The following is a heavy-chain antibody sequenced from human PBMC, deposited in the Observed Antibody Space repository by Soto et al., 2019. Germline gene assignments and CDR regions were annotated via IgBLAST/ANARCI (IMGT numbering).Heavy chain of an antibody. V-gene: IGHV3-30*18. CDR1: GFTFSNYA. CDR2: ISYDGSNT. CDR3: AKDRRVRDGMDV. J-gene: IGHJ6*02. Sequence: QVQLVESGGGVVQPGRSLRLSCAASGFTFSNYAVHWVRQAPGKGLEWVALISYDGSNTYYADSVKGRFTISRDNSENTLYLQRISLRAEDTAMYYCAKDRRVRDGMDVWGQGTTVIVSS. D-gene: IGHD3-10*01.